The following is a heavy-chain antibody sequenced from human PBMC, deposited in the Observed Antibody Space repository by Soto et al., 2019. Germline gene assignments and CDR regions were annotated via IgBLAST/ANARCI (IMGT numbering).Heavy chain of an antibody. D-gene: IGHD2-15*01. V-gene: IGHV3-53*04. J-gene: IGHJ4*02. CDR2: IYSGGST. CDR1: GFTVSNNY. CDR3: ASNVGHCSGGSCYYFDY. Sequence: EVQLVESGGGLVQPGGSLRLSCAGAGFTVSNNYMSWVRQAPGKGLEWVSVIYSGGSTFYADSVKGRFTISRHNSKNTLYRQRDSLRAEDTAVYYGASNVGHCSGGSCYYFDYWGQGTLVTVSS.